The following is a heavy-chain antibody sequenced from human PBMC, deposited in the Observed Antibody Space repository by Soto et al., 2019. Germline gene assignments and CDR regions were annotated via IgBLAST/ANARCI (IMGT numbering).Heavy chain of an antibody. CDR3: ARVRNYYDFWSGYYDAYYRDV. CDR2: ISAYNGNT. D-gene: IGHD3-3*01. CDR1: GYTFTSYG. Sequence: ASVKVSCKASGYTFTSYGISWVRQAPGQGLEWMGWISAYNGNTNYAQKIQGRVTMTTDTSTSTAYMELRSLRSDDTAVYYCARVRNYYDFWSGYYDAYYRDVWG. J-gene: IGHJ6*03. V-gene: IGHV1-18*01.